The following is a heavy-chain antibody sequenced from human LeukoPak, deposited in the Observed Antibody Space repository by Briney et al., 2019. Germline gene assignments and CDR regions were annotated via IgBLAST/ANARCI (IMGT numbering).Heavy chain of an antibody. Sequence: ASVKVSCKASGGTFSSYAISWVRQAPGQGLEWMGWINPNSGGTNYAQKFQGRVTMTRDTSISTAYMELSRLRSDDTAVYYCARDIDPITIFGVVLHPLPYYYGMDVWGQGTTVTVSS. CDR3: ARDIDPITIFGVVLHPLPYYYGMDV. CDR1: GGTFSSYA. CDR2: INPNSGGT. V-gene: IGHV1-2*02. D-gene: IGHD3-3*01. J-gene: IGHJ6*02.